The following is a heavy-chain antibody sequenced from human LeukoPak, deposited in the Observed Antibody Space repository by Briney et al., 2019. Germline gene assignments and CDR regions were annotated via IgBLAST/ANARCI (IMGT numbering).Heavy chain of an antibody. D-gene: IGHD2-8*01. V-gene: IGHV3-23*01. Sequence: YPGGSLRLSCAASGFTFSSYAMNWVRQAPGRGLEWVSGFSGSGGTTYYADSVKGRFPISRDNSKNTLYLQMNSLRAEDTAVYYCANGNRCTSPNCLGYYYFYMDVWGKGTTVTVSS. CDR2: FSGSGGTT. J-gene: IGHJ6*03. CDR1: GFTFSSYA. CDR3: ANGNRCTSPNCLGYYYFYMDV.